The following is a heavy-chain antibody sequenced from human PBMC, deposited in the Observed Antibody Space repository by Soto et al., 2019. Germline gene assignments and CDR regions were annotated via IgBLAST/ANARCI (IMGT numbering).Heavy chain of an antibody. CDR2: ISNSGHSA. CDR1: GFTFSSYA. V-gene: IGHV3-23*01. CDR3: AKGGPTFLNWFGP. J-gene: IGHJ5*02. Sequence: GGSLRLSCAASGFTFSSYAMNWVRQAPGKGLEWISVISNSGHSAYYADSVKGRFAISRDNSKNTLYLQIKSLRAEDTAAYYCAKGGPTFLNWFGPWGQGTLVTVSS. D-gene: IGHD5-12*01.